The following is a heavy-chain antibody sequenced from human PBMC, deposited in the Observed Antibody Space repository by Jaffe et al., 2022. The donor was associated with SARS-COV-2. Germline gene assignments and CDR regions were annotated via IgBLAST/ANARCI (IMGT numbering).Heavy chain of an antibody. J-gene: IGHJ4*02. D-gene: IGHD2-2*02. CDR2: IKQDGSEK. CDR1: GFTFSNYW. Sequence: EVQLVESGGGLVQPGGSLRLSCAASGFTFSNYWMSWVRQAPGKGLEWVANIKQDGSEKYYVDSVKGRFTVSRDNAKNSLYLQMNSLRAEDTAVYYCVTYRSSTSSYTFFDYWGQGALVTVSS. CDR3: VTYRSSTSSYTFFDY. V-gene: IGHV3-7*01.